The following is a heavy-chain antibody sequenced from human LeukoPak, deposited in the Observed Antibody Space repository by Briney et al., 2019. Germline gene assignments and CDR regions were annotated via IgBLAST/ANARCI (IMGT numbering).Heavy chain of an antibody. CDR2: IKQGGSEK. J-gene: IGHJ3*01. V-gene: IGHV3-7*04. CDR3: ARENYYDSSGNDAFDV. Sequence: GGSLRLSCTVSGFTFSTYWMTWVRQAPGKGLEWVANIKQGGSEKYYVDSVKGRLTITRDNAKKALYLEMNSLRVEDAALYYCARENYYDSSGNDAFDVWGQGTMVTVSS. CDR1: GFTFSTYW. D-gene: IGHD3-22*01.